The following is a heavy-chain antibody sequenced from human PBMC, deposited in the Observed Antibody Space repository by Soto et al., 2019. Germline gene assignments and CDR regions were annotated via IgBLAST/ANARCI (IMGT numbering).Heavy chain of an antibody. Sequence: SETLSLTCAVSGGSISSSNWWSWVRQPPGKGLEWIASIYYSGRTHNNPALKSRVTMSIDTYTNQFSLKMNSVTAADTAVYYCARHEGGAAADRPLDYWGQGTLVTVSS. CDR3: ARHEGGAAADRPLDY. D-gene: IGHD6-13*01. J-gene: IGHJ4*02. CDR2: IYYSGRT. CDR1: GGSISSSNW. V-gene: IGHV4-39*01.